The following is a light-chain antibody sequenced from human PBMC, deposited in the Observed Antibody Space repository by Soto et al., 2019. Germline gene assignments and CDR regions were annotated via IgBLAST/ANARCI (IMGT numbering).Light chain of an antibody. CDR2: KAS. CDR1: QSFSSW. CDR3: QQYNSYQYT. V-gene: IGKV1-5*03. J-gene: IGKJ2*01. Sequence: DIQMTQSPSTLSASVGDRVTITCRASQSFSSWLAWYQQKPGKAPKLLLYKASSLEGGIPSRFSGSGYETEYTLTISSLQPEDFATYYCQQYNSYQYTFGQGTKLEIK.